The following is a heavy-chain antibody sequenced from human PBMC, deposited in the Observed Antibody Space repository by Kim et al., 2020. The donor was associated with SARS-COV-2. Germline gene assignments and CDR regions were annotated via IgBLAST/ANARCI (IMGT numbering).Heavy chain of an antibody. D-gene: IGHD3-16*01. Sequence: SVKVSCKASGGTFSSYAISWVRQAPGQGLEWMGGIIPIFGTANYAQKFQGRVTITADESTSTAYMELSSLRSEDTAVYYCARDRRGGARNFDYWGQGTLVTVSS. CDR1: GGTFSSYA. V-gene: IGHV1-69*13. CDR2: IIPIFGTA. CDR3: ARDRRGGARNFDY. J-gene: IGHJ4*02.